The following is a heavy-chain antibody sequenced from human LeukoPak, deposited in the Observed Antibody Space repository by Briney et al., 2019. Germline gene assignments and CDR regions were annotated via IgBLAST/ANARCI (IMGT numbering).Heavy chain of an antibody. V-gene: IGHV3-66*01. D-gene: IGHD5-24*01. CDR1: GFTVSISY. J-gene: IGHJ4*02. CDR3: ARDRRDGYCLGH. Sequence: GGSLRLSCTGSGFTVSISYMSWVRQTPGKGLEWVSVMYSGGTTYYADSVKGRFPISRDSSKNTVNLQMNSLRAEDTAVYYCARDRRDGYCLGHWGQGTLVTVSS. CDR2: MYSGGTT.